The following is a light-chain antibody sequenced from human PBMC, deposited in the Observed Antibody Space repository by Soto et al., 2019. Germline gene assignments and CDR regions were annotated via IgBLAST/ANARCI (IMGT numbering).Light chain of an antibody. CDR2: SNN. V-gene: IGLV1-44*01. CDR3: AAGDDSLNGPV. CDR1: SSNIGSNT. J-gene: IGLJ3*02. Sequence: QTVLTQPPSASGTPGQRVTISCSGSSSNIGSNTVNWYQQLPGTAPKLLIYSNNQRPSGVPDRFSGSKSGTSASLAISGLQSEDAADYYCAAGDDSLNGPVFGGGTKLTVL.